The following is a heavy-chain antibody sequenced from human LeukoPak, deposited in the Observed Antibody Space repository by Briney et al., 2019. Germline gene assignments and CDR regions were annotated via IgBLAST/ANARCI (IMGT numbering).Heavy chain of an antibody. CDR3: AMYNWNSPYYFDY. CDR1: GGTFSSYA. V-gene: IGHV1-69*05. D-gene: IGHD1-7*01. Sequence: GASVKVSCKASGGTFSSYAISWVRQAPGQGLEWMGGIIPIFGTANYAQKFQGRVTITTDESTSTAYMELSSLRSEDTAVYYCAMYNWNSPYYFDYWGQGTLVTVSS. J-gene: IGHJ4*02. CDR2: IIPIFGTA.